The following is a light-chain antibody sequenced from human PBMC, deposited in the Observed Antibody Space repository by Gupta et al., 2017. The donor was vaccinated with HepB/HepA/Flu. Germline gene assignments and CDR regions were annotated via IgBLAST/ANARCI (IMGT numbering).Light chain of an antibody. V-gene: IGKV3-11*01. CDR1: KSVTNY. Sequence: EIVLTPSPSTLSLSPGERATHSCSASKSVTNYVAWYQQKPGQAPRLLIYDTSNRATGIPARFSGSGSGTDFTLTISSLEPEDFAVYFCQQRSNWPLTFGGGTKVEIK. CDR3: QQRSNWPLT. CDR2: DTS. J-gene: IGKJ4*01.